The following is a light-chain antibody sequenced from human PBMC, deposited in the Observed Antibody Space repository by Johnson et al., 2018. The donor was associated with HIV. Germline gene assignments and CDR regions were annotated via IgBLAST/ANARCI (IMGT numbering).Light chain of an antibody. CDR2: DND. J-gene: IGLJ1*01. CDR3: GTWDSSLSSGFYV. CDR1: SSNIGNIY. Sequence: QSVLTQSPSVSAAPGQKVTISCSGSSSNIGNIYVSWYQQLPGTAPKLLIYDNDKRPSGIPDRFSGSKSGTSATLGITGLQTGDEADYYCGTWDSSLSSGFYVFGTGTKVTVL. V-gene: IGLV1-51*01.